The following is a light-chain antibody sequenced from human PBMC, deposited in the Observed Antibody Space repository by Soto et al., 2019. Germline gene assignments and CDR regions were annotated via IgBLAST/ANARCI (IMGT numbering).Light chain of an antibody. V-gene: IGKV1-39*01. CDR3: QQSDSVPIT. J-gene: IGKJ5*01. Sequence: DIQMTQSPSSLSASVGDRVTITCRASQSISSNLNWYQQKPGKAPKLLIYSASSLQSGVPSRFSGSGSGTDFTLTISSLQPEDFATYYCQQSDSVPITFGQGTRLESK. CDR2: SAS. CDR1: QSISSN.